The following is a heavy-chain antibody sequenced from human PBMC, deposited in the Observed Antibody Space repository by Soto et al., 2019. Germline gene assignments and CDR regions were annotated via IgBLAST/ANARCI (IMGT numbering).Heavy chain of an antibody. V-gene: IGHV4-39*01. Sequence: QLQLHEPGPRLVKPSETLSLTCTVSGGSVSSPGFHWGWIRQPPGKGLQWVGTISYSETTYSNPSLKRRVTISVDTSKNQFSLKLSSVTAADTAVYYCARHSSPYSYSDWFDPWGQGTLVTVSS. J-gene: IGHJ5*02. CDR1: GGSVSSPGFH. CDR2: ISYSETT. D-gene: IGHD1-26*01. CDR3: ARHSSPYSYSDWFDP.